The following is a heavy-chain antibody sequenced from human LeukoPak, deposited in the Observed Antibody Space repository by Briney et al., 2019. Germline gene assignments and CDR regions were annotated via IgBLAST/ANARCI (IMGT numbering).Heavy chain of an antibody. V-gene: IGHV4-34*01. CDR1: GGSFSGYY. D-gene: IGHD4-17*01. Sequence: SETLSLTCADYGGSFSGYYWSWIRQPPGKGLEWIGEINHSGSTNYNPSLKSRVTISVDTSKNQFSLKLSSVTAADTAVYYCARGPLRLDYWGQGTLVTVSS. CDR2: INHSGST. CDR3: ARGPLRLDY. J-gene: IGHJ4*02.